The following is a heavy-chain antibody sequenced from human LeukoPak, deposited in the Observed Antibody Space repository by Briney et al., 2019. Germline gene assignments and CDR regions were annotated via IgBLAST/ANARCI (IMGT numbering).Heavy chain of an antibody. CDR3: ARVDGGNLRAFDI. Sequence: SETLSLTCTVSGGSISSGGYYWSWIRQHPGKGLEWIGYIYYSGSTHYNPSLKSRVTISVDTSKNQFSLKLSSVTAADTAVYYCARVDGGNLRAFDIWGQGTMVTVSS. D-gene: IGHD4-23*01. CDR2: IYYSGST. CDR1: GGSISSGGYY. V-gene: IGHV4-31*03. J-gene: IGHJ3*02.